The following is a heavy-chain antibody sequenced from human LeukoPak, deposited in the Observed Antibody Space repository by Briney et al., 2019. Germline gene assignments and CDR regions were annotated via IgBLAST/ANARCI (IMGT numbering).Heavy chain of an antibody. J-gene: IGHJ3*02. D-gene: IGHD6-13*01. CDR2: IYSGGST. Sequence: PGGSLRLSCAASGFTVSSNYMSWVRQAPGKGLEWVSVIYSGGSTYYADSVKGRFTISRDNSKNTLYLQMNSLRAEDTAVYYCARDVFSSSWDAFDIWGQGTMVTVSS. V-gene: IGHV3-66*01. CDR1: GFTVSSNY. CDR3: ARDVFSSSWDAFDI.